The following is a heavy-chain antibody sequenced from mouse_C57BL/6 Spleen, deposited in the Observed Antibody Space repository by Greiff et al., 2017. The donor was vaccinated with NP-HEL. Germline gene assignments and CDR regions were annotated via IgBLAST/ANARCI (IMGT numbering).Heavy chain of an antibody. J-gene: IGHJ4*01. CDR1: GFTFSDYY. Sequence: EVMLVESGGGLVQPGGSLKLSCAASGFTFSDYYMYWVRQTPEKRLEWVAYISNGGGSTYYPDTVKGRFTISRDNAKNPLYLQMSRLKSEDTAMYYCARLNYGDYAMDYWGQGTSVTVSS. CDR3: ARLNYGDYAMDY. CDR2: ISNGGGST. D-gene: IGHD1-1*02. V-gene: IGHV5-12*01.